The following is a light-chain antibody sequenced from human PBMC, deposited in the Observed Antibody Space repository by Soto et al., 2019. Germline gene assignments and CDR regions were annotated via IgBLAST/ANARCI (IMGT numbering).Light chain of an antibody. Sequence: TQSPATLSLSPGERATLSCRASQSVTSTYLAWYQQKPGKAPKLLIYKASTLKSGVPSRFSGSGSGTEFTLTISSLQPDDFATYYCQHYNSYSEAFGQGTKVDIK. CDR2: KAS. CDR3: QHYNSYSEA. CDR1: QSVTSTY. V-gene: IGKV1-5*03. J-gene: IGKJ1*01.